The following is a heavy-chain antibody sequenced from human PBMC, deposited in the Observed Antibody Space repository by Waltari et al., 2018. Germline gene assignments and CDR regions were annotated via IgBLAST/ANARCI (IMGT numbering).Heavy chain of an antibody. CDR3: ARGGGDCTGGVCSQRYYMDV. CDR1: GGSFSGYY. D-gene: IGHD2-8*02. V-gene: IGHV4-34*01. CDR2: INHSGST. J-gene: IGHJ6*03. Sequence: QVQLQQWGAGLLKPSETLSLTCAVYGGSFSGYYWSWIRQPPGKGLEWIGEINHSGSTNYNPSLKSRVTISVDTSKNQFSLKLSSVTAADTAVYYCARGGGDCTGGVCSQRYYMDVWGKGTTVTVSS.